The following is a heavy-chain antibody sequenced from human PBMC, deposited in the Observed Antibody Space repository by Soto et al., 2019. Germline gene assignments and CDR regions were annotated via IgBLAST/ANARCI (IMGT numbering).Heavy chain of an antibody. D-gene: IGHD3-9*01. Sequence: SETLSLTCTVSGGSLTNSSYYWGGIRQPPGMGLEWIGTIHYTGSTYYNPSLKSGVTISLDTSKNQFSLRLTSVTAADTAVYFCAARFLTGYSAFDFWGQGTQVTVSS. CDR1: GGSLTNSSYY. CDR2: IHYTGST. J-gene: IGHJ4*02. CDR3: AARFLTGYSAFDF. V-gene: IGHV4-39*01.